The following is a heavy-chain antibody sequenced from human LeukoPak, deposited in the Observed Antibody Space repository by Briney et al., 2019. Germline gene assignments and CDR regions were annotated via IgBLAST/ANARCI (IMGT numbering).Heavy chain of an antibody. CDR3: ARVFVGENFDY. J-gene: IGHJ4*02. CDR1: GFTFSGYW. D-gene: IGHD3-10*02. Sequence: PGGSRRLSCAASGFTFSGYWMLWVRQAPGKGLEWLSYISYTGSNKYYADSVKGRFTISRDNAKNSLYLQMNSLRAEDTAVYFCARVFVGENFDYWGQRTLVTVSS. V-gene: IGHV3-48*04. CDR2: ISYTGSNK.